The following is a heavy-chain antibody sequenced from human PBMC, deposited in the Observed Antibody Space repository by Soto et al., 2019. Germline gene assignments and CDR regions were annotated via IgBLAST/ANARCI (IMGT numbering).Heavy chain of an antibody. V-gene: IGHV4-34*01. CDR3: ARSTYSGTLFDY. CDR2: INHRGST. D-gene: IGHD1-26*01. CDR1: CGSLIGYY. J-gene: IGHJ4*02. Sequence: PSETLSLTCAFYCGSLIGYYWSWIRQPPGKGLEWIGEINHRGSTNYNPSLKSRVTISVDTSKNEFSLKLSSVTAADTAVYYCARSTYSGTLFDYWVQGTLVTVSS.